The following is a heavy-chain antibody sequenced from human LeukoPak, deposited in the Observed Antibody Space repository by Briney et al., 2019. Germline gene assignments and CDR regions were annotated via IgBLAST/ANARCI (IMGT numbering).Heavy chain of an antibody. CDR2: IYHSGST. CDR3: AREYQLLVYYYYYMDV. CDR1: GYSISSGYY. D-gene: IGHD2-2*01. Sequence: SETLSLTCTVSGYSISSGYYWGWIRQPPGKGLEWIGSIYHSGSTYYNPSLKSRVTISVDTSKNQFSLKLSSVTAADTAVYYCAREYQLLVYYYYYMDVWGKGTTVTVSS. J-gene: IGHJ6*03. V-gene: IGHV4-38-2*02.